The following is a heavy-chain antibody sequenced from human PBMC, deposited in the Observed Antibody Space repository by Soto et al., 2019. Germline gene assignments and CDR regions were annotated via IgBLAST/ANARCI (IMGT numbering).Heavy chain of an antibody. Sequence: ASVKVSCKASGYTFTSYGISWVRQAPGQGLEWMGWINPSDGNTNFAQKLQDRVTMTTATSTNTVFLELRSLKSDDTAIYYCARDRLRGYDSSGFYSWGQGTMVTVSS. CDR3: ARDRLRGYDSSGFYS. CDR2: INPSDGNT. D-gene: IGHD3-22*01. CDR1: GYTFTSYG. V-gene: IGHV1-18*01. J-gene: IGHJ4*02.